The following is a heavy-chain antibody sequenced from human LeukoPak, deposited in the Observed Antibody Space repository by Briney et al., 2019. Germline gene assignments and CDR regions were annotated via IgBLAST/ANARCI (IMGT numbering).Heavy chain of an antibody. V-gene: IGHV4-4*02. Sequence: PLGTLSLTCAVSGGSISSSNWWSWVRPPPGKGLEWIGEIYHSGSTNYNPSLKSRVTISVDKSKNQFSLKLSSVTAADTAVYYCASRSIYYDFWSGYPRGMDVWGQGTTVTVSS. CDR2: IYHSGST. D-gene: IGHD3-3*01. CDR3: ASRSIYYDFWSGYPRGMDV. J-gene: IGHJ6*02. CDR1: GGSISSSNW.